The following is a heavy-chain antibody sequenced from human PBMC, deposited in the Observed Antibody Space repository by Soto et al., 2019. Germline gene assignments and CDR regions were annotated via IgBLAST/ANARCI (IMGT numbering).Heavy chain of an antibody. V-gene: IGHV3-74*01. CDR2: IKGDGTTT. CDR1: GFNFSPYF. D-gene: IGHD6-6*01. CDR3: VRDRRTPDSFDI. J-gene: IGHJ3*02. Sequence: EAHLVESGGGLPQPGGSLRLSCVASGFNFSPYFMAWVRQGPGRGLEWVSHIKGDGTTTAYADSVRGRFIISRDNGRNTLFLQMNSLRDEDTAVYYCVRDRRTPDSFDIWGQGTTVIVSS.